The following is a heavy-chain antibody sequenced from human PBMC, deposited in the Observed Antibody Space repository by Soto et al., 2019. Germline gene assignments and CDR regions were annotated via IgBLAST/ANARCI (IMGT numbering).Heavy chain of an antibody. V-gene: IGHV1-69*06. Sequence: SVKVSCKASGGTFSSYAISWVRQAPGQGLEWMGGIIPIFGTANYAQKFQGRVTITADKSTSTAYMELSSLRSDDTAVYYCARDIPGTGVPLWDYWGQGTLVTVSS. CDR2: IIPIFGTA. CDR1: GGTFSSYA. J-gene: IGHJ4*02. D-gene: IGHD2-8*01. CDR3: ARDIPGTGVPLWDY.